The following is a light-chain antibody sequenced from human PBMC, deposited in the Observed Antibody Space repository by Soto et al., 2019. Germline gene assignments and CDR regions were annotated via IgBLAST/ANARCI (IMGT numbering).Light chain of an antibody. CDR1: QSVSSY. J-gene: IGKJ2*02. Sequence: EIVLTQSPATLSLSPGERATLSCRASQSVSSYLAWYQQKPGQAPRLLIYDASNRATGIPARFSGSGSGTDFTLPISSLEPEDFAVYYCQQRSNWPPRGTFGQGTKLEIK. CDR3: QQRSNWPPRGT. CDR2: DAS. V-gene: IGKV3-11*01.